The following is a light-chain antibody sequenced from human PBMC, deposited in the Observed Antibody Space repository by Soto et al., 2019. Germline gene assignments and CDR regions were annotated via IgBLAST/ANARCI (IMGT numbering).Light chain of an antibody. CDR2: DAS. V-gene: IGKV3-15*01. Sequence: EIVMTQSPATLSVSPGERATLSCRASQSVTRNLAWYQHKPGQAPRLLIYDASTRATDLPDRFSGSGSGTEFSLTISSLQSEDFALYYCQQYNNWPWTFGQGTKVDIK. J-gene: IGKJ1*01. CDR3: QQYNNWPWT. CDR1: QSVTRN.